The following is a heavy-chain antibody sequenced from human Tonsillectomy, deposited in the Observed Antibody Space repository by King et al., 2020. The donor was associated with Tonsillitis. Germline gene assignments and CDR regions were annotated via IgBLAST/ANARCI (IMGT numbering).Heavy chain of an antibody. D-gene: IGHD1-26*01. V-gene: IGHV3-30*18. J-gene: IGHJ4*02. CDR3: AKDPGARVFWYSGSLD. CDR2: ISYDGSNK. Sequence: QLVQSGGGVVQPGRSLRLSCAASGFTFSSYGMHWVRQAPGKGLEWVAVISYDGSNKYYADSVKGRFTISRDNSKNTLYLQMNSLRAEDTAVYYCAKDPGARVFWYSGSLDWGQGTLVTVSS. CDR1: GFTFSSYG.